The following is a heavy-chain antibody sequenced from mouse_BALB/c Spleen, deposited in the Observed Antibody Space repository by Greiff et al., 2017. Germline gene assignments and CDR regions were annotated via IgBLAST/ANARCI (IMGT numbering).Heavy chain of an antibody. D-gene: IGHD2-4*01. J-gene: IGHJ3*01. CDR3: ARWDYDQGQPY. V-gene: IGHV14-1*02. CDR2: IDPENGNT. CDR1: GFNIKDYY. Sequence: VQLKQSGAELVRPGALVKLSCKASGFNIKDYYMHWVKQRPEQGLEWIGWIDPENGNTIYDPKFQGKASITADTSSNTAYLQLSSLTSEDTAVYYCARWDYDQGQPYWGQGTLVTVSA.